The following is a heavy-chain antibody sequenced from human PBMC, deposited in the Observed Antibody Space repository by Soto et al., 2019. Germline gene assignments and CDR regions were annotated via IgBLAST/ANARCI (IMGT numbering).Heavy chain of an antibody. J-gene: IGHJ4*02. D-gene: IGHD1-26*01. Sequence: PGGSLRLSCAGSGFTFSRYSMNWIRQAPGKGLEWVSYISDSSGTIYYADSVRGRFTISRDNANNSLSLQMNSLRGEDTAVYYCARVSGSYEANIDSWGQGALVTVSS. CDR3: ARVSGSYEANIDS. CDR1: GFTFSRYS. V-gene: IGHV3-48*01. CDR2: ISDSSGTI.